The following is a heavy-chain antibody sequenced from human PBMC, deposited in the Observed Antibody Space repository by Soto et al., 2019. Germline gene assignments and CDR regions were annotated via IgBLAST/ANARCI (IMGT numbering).Heavy chain of an antibody. CDR1: GYTFTSYA. J-gene: IGHJ4*02. Sequence: GASVKVSCKASGYTFTSYAMHWVRQAPGQRLEWMGWINAGNGNTKYSQKFQGRVTMTEDTSTDTAYMELSSLRSEDTAVYYCATRGMRWLQSPFDYWGQGTLVTVSS. D-gene: IGHD5-12*01. CDR3: ATRGMRWLQSPFDY. V-gene: IGHV1-3*01. CDR2: INAGNGNT.